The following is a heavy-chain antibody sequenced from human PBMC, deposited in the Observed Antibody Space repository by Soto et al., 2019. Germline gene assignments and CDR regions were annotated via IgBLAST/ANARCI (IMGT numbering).Heavy chain of an antibody. CDR2: ISSSSSYI. CDR1: GFTFSSYS. Sequence: AGGSLRLSCAASGFTFSSYSMNWVRQAPGKGLEWVSSISSSSSYIYYADSVKGRFTISRDNAKNSLYLQMNSLRAEDTAVYYCARGSHWYFDLWGRGTLVTVSS. V-gene: IGHV3-21*01. CDR3: ARGSHWYFDL. J-gene: IGHJ2*01.